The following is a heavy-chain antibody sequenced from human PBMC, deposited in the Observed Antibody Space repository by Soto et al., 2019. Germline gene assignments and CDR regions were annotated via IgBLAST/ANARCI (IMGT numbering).Heavy chain of an antibody. CDR1: GFTFSSYA. CDR3: AKSLWGPIAVAGINFDY. Sequence: GGSLRLSCAASGFTFSSYAMSWVRQAPGKGLEWVSAISGSGGSTYYADSVKGRFTISRDNSKNTLYLQMNSLRAEDTAVYYCAKSLWGPIAVAGINFDYWGQGTLVTVSS. J-gene: IGHJ4*02. CDR2: ISGSGGST. V-gene: IGHV3-23*01. D-gene: IGHD6-19*01.